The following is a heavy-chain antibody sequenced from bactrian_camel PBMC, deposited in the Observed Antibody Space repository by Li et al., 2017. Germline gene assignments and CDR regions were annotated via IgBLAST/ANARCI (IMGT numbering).Heavy chain of an antibody. CDR3: AADCYYSEYDRAIQCND. V-gene: IGHV3S55*01. Sequence: HVQLVESGGGSVEAGGSLRLSCTSSGHTYGLYCLGWFRQIPGKERERVASIDDAGRTLYADSVKDRFTISLDRRKITLHLQMSSLKLEDTAVYYCAADCYYSEYDRAIQCNDWGQGTQVTVS. D-gene: IGHD4*01. J-gene: IGHJ4*01. CDR2: IDDAGRT. CDR1: GHTYGLYC.